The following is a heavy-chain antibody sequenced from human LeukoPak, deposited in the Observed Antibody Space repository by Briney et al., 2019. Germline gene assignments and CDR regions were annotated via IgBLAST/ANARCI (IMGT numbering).Heavy chain of an antibody. Sequence: PGRSLRLSCAASGFTFSSYAMHWVRQAPGKGLEWVAVISYDGSNKYYADSVKGRFTISKDNSKNTLYLQMNSLRAEDTAVYYCARVLYSSSWYGDYNWFDPWGQGTLVTVSS. V-gene: IGHV3-30-3*01. CDR3: ARVLYSSSWYGDYNWFDP. J-gene: IGHJ5*02. CDR1: GFTFSSYA. D-gene: IGHD6-13*01. CDR2: ISYDGSNK.